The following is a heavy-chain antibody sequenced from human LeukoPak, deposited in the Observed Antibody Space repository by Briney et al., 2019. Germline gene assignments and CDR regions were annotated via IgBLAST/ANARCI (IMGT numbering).Heavy chain of an antibody. J-gene: IGHJ6*04. CDR2: ISGSGGST. V-gene: IGHV3-23*01. CDR1: GFTFSSYG. Sequence: GGSLRLSCAASGFTFSSYGMSWVRQAPGKGLEWVSAISGSGGSTYYADSVKGGFTISRDNSKNTLYLQMNSLRAEDTAVYYCAALGITMIGGVWGKGTTVTISS. CDR3: AALGITMIGGV. D-gene: IGHD3-10*02.